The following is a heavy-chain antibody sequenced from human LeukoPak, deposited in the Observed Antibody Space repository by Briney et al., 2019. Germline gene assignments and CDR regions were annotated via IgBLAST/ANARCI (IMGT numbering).Heavy chain of an antibody. CDR2: IYHSGST. J-gene: IGHJ4*02. CDR3: ARRWILYYFDY. V-gene: IGHV4-38-2*01. CDR1: GYSISSGYY. Sequence: PSETLSLTCAVSGYSISSGYYWGWIRQPPGKGLEWIGSIYHSGSTYYNPSLKSRVTISADTSKNQFSLKLSSVTAADTAVYYCARRWILYYFDYWGQGTLVTVSS. D-gene: IGHD2-2*03.